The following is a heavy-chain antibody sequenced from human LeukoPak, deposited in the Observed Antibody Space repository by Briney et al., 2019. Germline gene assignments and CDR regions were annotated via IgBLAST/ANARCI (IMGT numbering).Heavy chain of an antibody. J-gene: IGHJ4*02. CDR1: GGSISSYY. CDR3: ARSYDFWSGYYDY. D-gene: IGHD3-3*01. CDR2: IYYSGST. Sequence: PSETLSLTCTVSGGSISSYYWSWIRQPPGKGLGWIGYIYYSGSTNYNPSLKSRVTISVDTSKNQFSLKLSSVTAADTAVYYCARSYDFWSGYYDYWGQGTLVTVSS. V-gene: IGHV4-59*01.